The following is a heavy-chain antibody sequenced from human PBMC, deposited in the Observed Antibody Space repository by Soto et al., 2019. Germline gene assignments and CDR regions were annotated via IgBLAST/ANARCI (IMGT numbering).Heavy chain of an antibody. CDR2: IKSKTDGGTI. CDR1: DLSFSNAY. D-gene: IGHD2-15*01. V-gene: IGHV3-15*07. Sequence: EVQLVESGGGLVKPGESLRLSCAASDLSFSNAYINWVRQAPGKGLEWVGRIKSKTDGGTIDYAAPVKGRFIISRDDSSNTVYLQMNSLKTEDTAVYYCTTRGALGYWGQGTQVTVSS. J-gene: IGHJ4*02. CDR3: TTRGALGY.